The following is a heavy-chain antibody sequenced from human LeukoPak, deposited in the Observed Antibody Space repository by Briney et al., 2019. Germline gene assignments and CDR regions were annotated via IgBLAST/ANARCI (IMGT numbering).Heavy chain of an antibody. D-gene: IGHD3-16*01. CDR3: ATLVAFDI. V-gene: IGHV1-8*01. CDR1: GYTFTNFD. J-gene: IGHJ3*02. Sequence: GASVKVSCKASGYTFTNFDINWVRQATGQGLEWMGWMNPKTGNTGSAQKLQGRVTITGNTSTSTAYMELSSLRSEDTAVYYCATLVAFDIWGQGTMVTVSS. CDR2: MNPKTGNT.